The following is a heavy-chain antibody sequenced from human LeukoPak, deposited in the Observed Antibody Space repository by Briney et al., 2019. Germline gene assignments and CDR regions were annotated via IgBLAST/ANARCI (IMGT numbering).Heavy chain of an antibody. Sequence: SETLSLTCTVSGGSISSSSYYWGWIRQPPGKGRAWIGSIYYSGSTYYNPSLKSRVTISVDTSKNQFSLKLSSVTAADTAVYYCARVPVAYCGGDCSSDYWGQGTLVTVSS. D-gene: IGHD2-21*02. CDR2: IYYSGST. V-gene: IGHV4-39*01. CDR1: GGSISSSSYY. CDR3: ARVPVAYCGGDCSSDY. J-gene: IGHJ4*02.